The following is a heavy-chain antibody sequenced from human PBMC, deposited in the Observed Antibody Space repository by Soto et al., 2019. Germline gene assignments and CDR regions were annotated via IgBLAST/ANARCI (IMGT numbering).Heavy chain of an antibody. Sequence: PSETLSLTCAVYGGSFSGYYWSWIRQPPGKGLEWIGEINHSGSTNYNPSLKSRVTISVDTSKNQFSLKLSSVTAADTAVYYCARGLDILTGYYVFDYWGQGXLVTVSS. V-gene: IGHV4-34*01. CDR1: GGSFSGYY. D-gene: IGHD3-9*01. CDR2: INHSGST. J-gene: IGHJ4*02. CDR3: ARGLDILTGYYVFDY.